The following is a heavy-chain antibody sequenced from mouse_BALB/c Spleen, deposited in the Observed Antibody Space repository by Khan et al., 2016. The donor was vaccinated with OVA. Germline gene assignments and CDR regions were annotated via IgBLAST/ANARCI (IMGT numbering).Heavy chain of an antibody. D-gene: IGHD2-14*01. CDR1: GFSLTSYG. Sequence: VQLQESGPGLVAPSQSLSITCTVSGFSLTSYGVHWVRQPPGKGLEWLGVIWAGGSTNYNSALMSGLSISKDNSKSQVFLKMNSLQTDDTAMYYCARGKVRRGRYYFDYWGQGTTLTVSS. CDR3: ARGKVRRGRYYFDY. J-gene: IGHJ2*01. CDR2: IWAGGST. V-gene: IGHV2-9*02.